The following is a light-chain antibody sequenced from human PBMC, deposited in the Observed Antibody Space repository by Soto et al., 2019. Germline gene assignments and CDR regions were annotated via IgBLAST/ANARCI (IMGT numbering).Light chain of an antibody. CDR3: QQYGYSTLT. J-gene: IGKJ4*01. V-gene: IGKV3-20*01. CDR1: QSVSSNY. CDR2: GAS. Sequence: EIVLTQSPGTLSLSPGERATLSCRASQSVSSNYLAWYQQKAGQAPRLLIYGASSRATGIPDRFSGSGSGTDFTLTISRLEPGDFAVYYCQQYGYSTLTFGGGTKVEIK.